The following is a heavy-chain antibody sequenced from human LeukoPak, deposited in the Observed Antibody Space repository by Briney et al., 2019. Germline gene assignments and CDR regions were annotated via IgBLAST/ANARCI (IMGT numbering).Heavy chain of an antibody. J-gene: IGHJ4*02. Sequence: SETLSLTCTVSGGSISSYYWSWIRQPPGKGLEWIGEINHSGSTNYNPSLKSRVTISVDTSKNQFSLKLSSVTAADTAVYYCARDPGPDLDYWGQGTLVTVSS. CDR1: GGSISSYY. CDR3: ARDPGPDLDY. D-gene: IGHD3-10*01. CDR2: INHSGST. V-gene: IGHV4-34*01.